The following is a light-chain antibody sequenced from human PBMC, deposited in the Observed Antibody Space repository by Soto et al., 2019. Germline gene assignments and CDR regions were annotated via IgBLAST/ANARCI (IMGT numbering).Light chain of an antibody. J-gene: IGLJ3*02. Sequence: QSVLTQSPSAAASLGASVKLTCTLNSGHSTYAIAWHQQQSEKGPRYLMTLHSDGSHTKGDGIPDRFSGSSSGAERYLTISSLQSEDEAEYYCQTWGTGINWVFGGGTKLTVL. V-gene: IGLV4-69*01. CDR3: QTWGTGINWV. CDR2: LHSDGSH. CDR1: SGHSTYA.